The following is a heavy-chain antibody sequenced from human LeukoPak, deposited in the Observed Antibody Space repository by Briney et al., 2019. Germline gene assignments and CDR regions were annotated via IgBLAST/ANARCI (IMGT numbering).Heavy chain of an antibody. D-gene: IGHD3-22*01. CDR3: ARDPYYYDSSGYYSNFDY. J-gene: IGHJ4*02. Sequence: GGSLRLSCAASGFTFSSYSMNWVRQAPGKGLEWVSSISSSSSYIYYADSVKGRFTISRDNAKNSLYLQVNSLRAEDTAVYYCARDPYYYDSSGYYSNFDYWGQGTLVTVSS. CDR1: GFTFSSYS. CDR2: ISSSSSYI. V-gene: IGHV3-21*01.